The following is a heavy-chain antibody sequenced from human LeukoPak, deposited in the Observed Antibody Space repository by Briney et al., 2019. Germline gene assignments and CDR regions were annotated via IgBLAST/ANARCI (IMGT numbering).Heavy chain of an antibody. Sequence: SVKVSCKASGGTFSSYAIIWVRQAPGQGLEWMGGIIPIFGTTNYAQKFQGRVMITADESTSTAYMELSSLRSEDTAVYYCARDRAEGYCSSTSCLGTFDPWGQGTLVTVSS. CDR3: ARDRAEGYCSSTSCLGTFDP. V-gene: IGHV1-69*13. CDR1: GGTFSSYA. J-gene: IGHJ5*02. CDR2: IIPIFGTT. D-gene: IGHD2-2*01.